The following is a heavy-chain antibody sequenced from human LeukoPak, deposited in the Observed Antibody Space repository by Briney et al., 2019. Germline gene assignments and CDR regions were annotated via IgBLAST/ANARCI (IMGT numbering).Heavy chain of an antibody. J-gene: IGHJ4*02. CDR1: GFPFDEHA. CDR2: ISYSSETI. CDR3: VQSITMFIG. Sequence: GGSLRLSCAASGFPFDEHAMHWVRQAPGKGLEWVSGISYSSETIGYVDSVKGRFTISRDNGKDSLYLQMNSLRAEDTALYYCVQSITMFIGWGQGTLVTVSS. D-gene: IGHD3-10*02. V-gene: IGHV3-9*01.